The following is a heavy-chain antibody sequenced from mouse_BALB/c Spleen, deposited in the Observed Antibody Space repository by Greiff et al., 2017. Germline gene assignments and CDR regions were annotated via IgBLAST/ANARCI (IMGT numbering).Heavy chain of an antibody. J-gene: IGHJ2*01. D-gene: IGHD2-14*01. Sequence: TGGGLVQPKGSLKLSCAASGFTFNTNAMNWVRQAPGKGLEWVARIRSKSNNYATYYADSVKDRFTISRDDSQSMLYLQMNNLKTEDTAMYYCVRDHRYDGFDYWGQGTTLTVSS. CDR3: VRDHRYDGFDY. CDR2: IRSKSNNYAT. V-gene: IGHV10S3*01. CDR1: GFTFNTNA.